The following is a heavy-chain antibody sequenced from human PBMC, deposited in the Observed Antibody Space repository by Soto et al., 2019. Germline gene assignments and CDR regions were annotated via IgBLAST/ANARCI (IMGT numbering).Heavy chain of an antibody. CDR3: ARGECSSTSCYTGYYGMDV. Sequence: ASVKVSCKASGYTFTSYGISWVRQAPGQGREWMGWISAYNGNTNYAQKLQGRVTMTTDTSTSTAYMELRRLRSDDTAVYYCARGECSSTSCYTGYYGMDVWGQGXTVTVYS. V-gene: IGHV1-18*01. CDR2: ISAYNGNT. D-gene: IGHD2-2*02. J-gene: IGHJ6*02. CDR1: GYTFTSYG.